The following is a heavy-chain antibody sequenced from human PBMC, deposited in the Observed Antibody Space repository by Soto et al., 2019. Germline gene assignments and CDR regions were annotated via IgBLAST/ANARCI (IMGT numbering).Heavy chain of an antibody. CDR1: GYTFTGYT. D-gene: IGHD2-8*01. V-gene: IGHV1-2*02. J-gene: IGHJ4*02. CDR3: ATEMATIKGFFDK. Sequence: QAHLVQSGAEVKKPGASVKVSCKASGYTFTGYTFPWVRQAPGQGLEWMAWINSSSSDSSFAPKIQGRVTVTMDAPSSTAYMELTRLRSDDRAVYYCATEMATIKGFFDKWGQGTPVGVSS. CDR2: INSSSSDS.